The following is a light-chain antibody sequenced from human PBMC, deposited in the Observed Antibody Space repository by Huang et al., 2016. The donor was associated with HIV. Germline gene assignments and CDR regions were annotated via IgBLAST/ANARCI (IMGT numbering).Light chain of an antibody. CDR2: LSY. CDR1: QSVFSTSTNKDY. J-gene: IGKJ1*01. V-gene: IGKV4-1*01. CDR3: RQYYASPQT. Sequence: DIVMAQSPGSLAVSLGEGATLTCRSSQSVFSTSTNKDYLAWFQQKPGQPPKLILFLSYTLEVGVPDLFSGSGSGIHFTLTVGNLEAEDAAIYYCRQYYASPQTFGQGTRV.